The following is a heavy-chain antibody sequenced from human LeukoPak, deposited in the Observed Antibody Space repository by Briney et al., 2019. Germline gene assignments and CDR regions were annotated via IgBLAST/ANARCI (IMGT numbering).Heavy chain of an antibody. J-gene: IGHJ6*02. D-gene: IGHD1-26*01. V-gene: IGHV4-59*08. CDR2: SHYSGST. CDR3: ARFSSGSYSPNYYYYGMDV. Sequence: SETLSLTCTVSGGSISGYYWSWIRQAPGKGLEWIGFSHYSGSTNYNPSLKSRVTISVDTSKNQFSLKLSSVTAADTAVYYCARFSSGSYSPNYYYYGMDVWGQGTTVTVSS. CDR1: GGSISGYY.